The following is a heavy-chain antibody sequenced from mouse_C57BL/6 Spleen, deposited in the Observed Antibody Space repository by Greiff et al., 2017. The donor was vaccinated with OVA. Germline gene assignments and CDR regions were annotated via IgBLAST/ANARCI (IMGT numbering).Heavy chain of an antibody. J-gene: IGHJ1*03. CDR1: SYTFTSYW. CDR3: ARYGYDDWYFDG. D-gene: IGHD2-2*01. V-gene: IGHV1-55*01. Sequence: QVQLQQPGAELVKPGASVKMSCKASSYTFTSYWITWVKQRPGQGLEWIGDIYPGSGSTNYNEKFKSKATLTVDTSSSTAYMQLSSLTSEYSAVYYCARYGYDDWYFDGWGTGTTVTVSS. CDR2: IYPGSGST.